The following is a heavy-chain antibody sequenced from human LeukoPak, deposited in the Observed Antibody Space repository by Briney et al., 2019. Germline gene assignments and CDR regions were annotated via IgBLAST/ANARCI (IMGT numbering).Heavy chain of an antibody. D-gene: IGHD2-21*02. CDR3: ARYTVVTLHDAFDI. V-gene: IGHV1-69*04. J-gene: IGHJ3*02. Sequence: SVKVSCKASGGTFSSYAISWVRQAPGQGLEWMGRIIPILGIANYAQKFQGRVTMTRDTSTSTVYMELSSLRSEDTAVYYCARYTVVTLHDAFDIWGQGTMVTVSS. CDR2: IIPILGIA. CDR1: GGTFSSYA.